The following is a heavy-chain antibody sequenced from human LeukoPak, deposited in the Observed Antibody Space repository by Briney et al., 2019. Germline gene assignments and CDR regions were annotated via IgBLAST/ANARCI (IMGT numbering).Heavy chain of an antibody. V-gene: IGHV5-51*01. CDR1: GYSFTSYW. D-gene: IGHD2-2*02. Sequence: GGSLKISCKGSGYSFTSYWIGWVRQMPGKGLEWMGIIYPGDSDTRYSPSFQGQVTISADKSISTAYLQWSSLKASDTAMYYCGRRSCSSSSCYNIFDYWGQGTLVTVSS. J-gene: IGHJ4*02. CDR3: GRRSCSSSSCYNIFDY. CDR2: IYPGDSDT.